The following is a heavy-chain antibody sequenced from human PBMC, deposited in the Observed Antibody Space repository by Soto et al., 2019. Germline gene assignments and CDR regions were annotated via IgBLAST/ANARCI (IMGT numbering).Heavy chain of an antibody. J-gene: IGHJ4*02. CDR2: IYHSGST. V-gene: IGHV4-30-2*01. Sequence: SETLSHTCAVSGGSISSGGYSWSWIRQPPGKGLEWIGYIYHSGSTYYNPSLKSRVTMSVDTSKNQFSLKLISVTAADTAKYFCAREGNLGRWLQPLDFWGQGTLVTVSS. D-gene: IGHD5-12*01. CDR1: GGSISSGGYS. CDR3: AREGNLGRWLQPLDF.